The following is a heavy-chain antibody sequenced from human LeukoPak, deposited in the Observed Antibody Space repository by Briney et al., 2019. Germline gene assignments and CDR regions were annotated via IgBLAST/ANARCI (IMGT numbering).Heavy chain of an antibody. J-gene: IGHJ5*02. CDR1: GYMFSSYG. V-gene: IGHV1-18*01. CDR2: ISANNGNT. CDR3: ARVCLLVSDPRHNWFDP. D-gene: IGHD6-13*01. Sequence: ASVKVSCKASGYMFSSYGISWVRQAPGQGLEWMGWISANNGNTNYAQKLQGRVIMTTDTSTSTVYMELRSLGFDDTAVYYCARVCLLVSDPRHNWFDPWGQGTLVTVSS.